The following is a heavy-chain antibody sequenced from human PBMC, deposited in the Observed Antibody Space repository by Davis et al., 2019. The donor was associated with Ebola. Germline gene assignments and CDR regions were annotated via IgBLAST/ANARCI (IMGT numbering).Heavy chain of an antibody. Sequence: SVKVSCKASGYTFTGYYMHWVRQAPGQGLEWMGGIIPIFGTANYAQKFQGRVTITADESTSTAYMELSSLRSEDTAVYYCARDLSSSSSGCYFDYWGQGTLVTVSS. CDR1: GYTFTGYY. J-gene: IGHJ4*02. CDR2: IIPIFGTA. CDR3: ARDLSSSSSGCYFDY. D-gene: IGHD6-6*01. V-gene: IGHV1-69*13.